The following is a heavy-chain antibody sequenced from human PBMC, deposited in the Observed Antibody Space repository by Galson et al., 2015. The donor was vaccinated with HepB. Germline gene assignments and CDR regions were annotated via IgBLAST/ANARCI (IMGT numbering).Heavy chain of an antibody. CDR3: ARDYVVTATNFFDP. D-gene: IGHD2-21*02. CDR1: GYRFANFG. CDR2: INTHNGDT. V-gene: IGHV1-18*01. J-gene: IGHJ5*02. Sequence: SVKASCKASGYRFANFGINWVRQAPGQGLEWMGWINTHNGDTKYAQKFQGRVTMTTDTSTSTAYMELKNLRFDDTALYYCARDYVVTATNFFDPWGQGTLVTVSS.